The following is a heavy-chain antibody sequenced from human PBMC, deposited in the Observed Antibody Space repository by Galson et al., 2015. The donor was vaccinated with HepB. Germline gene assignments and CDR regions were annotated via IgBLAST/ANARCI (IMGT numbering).Heavy chain of an antibody. CDR3: ARDRSVGATLYLRGVFDI. J-gene: IGHJ3*02. Sequence: SVKVSCKASGYTFTRYYMHWVRQAPGQGLEWMGIINPSGGSTSYAQKLQGRVTMTRDTSTSTVYMELSSLRSEDRAVYYCARDRSVGATLYLRGVFDIWGQGTMVTVSS. CDR1: GYTFTRYY. CDR2: INPSGGST. D-gene: IGHD1-26*01. V-gene: IGHV1-46*04.